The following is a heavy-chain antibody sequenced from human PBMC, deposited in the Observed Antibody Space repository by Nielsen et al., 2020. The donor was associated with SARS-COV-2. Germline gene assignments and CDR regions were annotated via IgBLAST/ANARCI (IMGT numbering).Heavy chain of an antibody. CDR1: GFTFSSYA. D-gene: IGHD3-3*01. Sequence: GGSLRLSCAASGFTFSSYAMHWVRQAPGKGLEWVALISYDGSNKYYADSVKGRFTISRDNSKNTLYLQMNSLRAEDTAVYYCAKPYDFWGPGFDYWGQGTLVTVPQ. J-gene: IGHJ4*02. CDR2: ISYDGSNK. V-gene: IGHV3-30-3*02. CDR3: AKPYDFWGPGFDY.